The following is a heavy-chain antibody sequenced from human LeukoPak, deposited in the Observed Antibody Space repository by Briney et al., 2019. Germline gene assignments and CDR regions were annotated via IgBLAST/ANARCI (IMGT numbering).Heavy chain of an antibody. CDR3: AREGYYDSSGYYYPDY. Sequence: GGSLRLSCAASGFTVSSNYMSWVRQAPGKGLEWVSVIYSGGSTYYADSVKGRFTISRDNSKNTLYLQMNSLRAEDTAVYYCAREGYYDSSGYYYPDYWGQGILVTVSS. J-gene: IGHJ4*02. V-gene: IGHV3-53*01. D-gene: IGHD3-22*01. CDR2: IYSGGST. CDR1: GFTVSSNY.